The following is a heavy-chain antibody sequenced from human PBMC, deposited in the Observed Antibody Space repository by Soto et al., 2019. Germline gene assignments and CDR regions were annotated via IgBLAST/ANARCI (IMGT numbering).Heavy chain of an antibody. CDR2: IYYSGST. D-gene: IGHD3-16*02. J-gene: IGHJ5*02. CDR1: GVSISSSSYY. CDR3: ARHGVIPSPNNWFDP. V-gene: IGHV4-39*01. Sequence: SETLSLTCTVSGVSISSSSYYWGWIRQPPGKGLEWIGSIYYSGSTYYNPSLKSRVTISVDTSKNQFSLKLSSVTAADTAVYYCARHGVIPSPNNWFDPWGQGTLVTVSS.